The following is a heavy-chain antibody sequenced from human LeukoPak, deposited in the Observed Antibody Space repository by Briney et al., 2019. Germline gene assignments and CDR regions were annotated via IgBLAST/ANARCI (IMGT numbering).Heavy chain of an antibody. Sequence: ASVKVSCKASGYAFTSYGISWVRQAPGQGLEWMGWISAHNGNTNYAQKLQGRVTMTTDTSTSTAYMELRSLRSDDTAVYYCARHSIYCSSTSCYAPWGQGTLVTVSS. CDR3: ARHSIYCSSTSCYAP. D-gene: IGHD2-2*01. CDR1: GYAFTSYG. J-gene: IGHJ5*02. V-gene: IGHV1-18*01. CDR2: ISAHNGNT.